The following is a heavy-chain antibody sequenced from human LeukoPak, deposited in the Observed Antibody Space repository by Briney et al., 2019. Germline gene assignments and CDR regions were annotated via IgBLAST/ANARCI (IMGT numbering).Heavy chain of an antibody. Sequence: ASVKVSCKASGYTFTGYYMHWVRQAPGQGLEWMGWINPDSGGTNYAQKFQGRVTMTRDTSISTAYMELSRLRSDDTAVYYCARGPAGGYYFDYWGQGTLVTVSS. CDR2: INPDSGGT. CDR1: GYTFTGYY. V-gene: IGHV1-2*02. J-gene: IGHJ4*02. D-gene: IGHD6-13*01. CDR3: ARGPAGGYYFDY.